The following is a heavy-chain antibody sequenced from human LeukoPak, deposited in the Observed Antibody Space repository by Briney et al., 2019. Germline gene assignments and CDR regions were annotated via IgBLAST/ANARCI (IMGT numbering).Heavy chain of an antibody. CDR2: IYTSGST. J-gene: IGHJ4*02. CDR3: ARDRGRMIYDY. Sequence: SETLSLTCTVSGDSTSSYYWNWIRQPAGKGLEWIGRIYTSGSTNYNPSLKSRVTMSVDTSKNQLSLKLSSVTAADTAVYYCARDRGRMIYDYWGQGTLVTVSS. V-gene: IGHV4-4*07. CDR1: GDSTSSYY. D-gene: IGHD3-22*01.